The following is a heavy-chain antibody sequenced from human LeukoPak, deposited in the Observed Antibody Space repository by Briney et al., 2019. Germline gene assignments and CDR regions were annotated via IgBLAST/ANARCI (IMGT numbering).Heavy chain of an antibody. CDR3: ARDVIPAAHNDAFDI. CDR1: GGSISGYF. J-gene: IGHJ3*02. D-gene: IGHD2-2*01. Sequence: PSETLSLTCTVSGGSISGYFWSWIRQPAGKGLEWIGRIYSSGSNNYNPSLKSRVTMSLDTSKNHLSLNLSSVTAADAAVYYCARDVIPAAHNDAFDIWGQGTMVTVSS. V-gene: IGHV4-4*07. CDR2: IYSSGSN.